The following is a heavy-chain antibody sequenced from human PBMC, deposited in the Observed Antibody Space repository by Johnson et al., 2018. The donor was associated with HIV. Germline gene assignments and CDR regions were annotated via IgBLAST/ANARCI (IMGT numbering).Heavy chain of an antibody. V-gene: IGHV3-66*01. CDR1: GFNVSNNY. CDR3: ARDPFPRFFAFDM. D-gene: IGHD2/OR15-2a*01. CDR2: IFGAGTT. Sequence: VQLVESGGGLVKPGGSLRLSCVASGFNVSNNYMSWVRQAPGQGLEWVSLIFGAGTTYYTQSVKGRFTISRDNSNNTVYLQMKSVTAEDTAVYYCARDPFPRFFAFDMWGQGTVVTVSS. J-gene: IGHJ3*02.